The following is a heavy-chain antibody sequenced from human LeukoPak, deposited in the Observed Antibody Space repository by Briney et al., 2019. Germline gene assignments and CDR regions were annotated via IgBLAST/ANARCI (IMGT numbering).Heavy chain of an antibody. CDR1: GVSFNDFY. V-gene: IGHV4-34*01. CDR3: ARSYRTIFGVAPDAFDI. CDR2: IHHSGSI. Sequence: SETLSLTCAVYGVSFNDFYWSWIRQPPGGDLEWIGEIHHSGSIKFKPSLRSRVTISMDTPNDQFSLKLRSVTAADTAVYYCARSYRTIFGVAPDAFDIWGQGTMVTVSS. J-gene: IGHJ3*02. D-gene: IGHD3-3*01.